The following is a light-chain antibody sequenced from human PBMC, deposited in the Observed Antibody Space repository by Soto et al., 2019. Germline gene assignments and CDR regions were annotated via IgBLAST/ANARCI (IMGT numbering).Light chain of an antibody. CDR2: GAS. V-gene: IGKV3-20*01. CDR3: QQYGSSPKT. J-gene: IGKJ5*01. CDR1: QSVSSSY. Sequence: EVMLKQSPGTLSLSPGERATLSCRASQSVSSSYLAWYQQIPGQAPRLLIYGASSRATGIPDRFSGSGSGADFNLTISRLEPEDFAVYYCQQYGSSPKTFGQGTRLEIK.